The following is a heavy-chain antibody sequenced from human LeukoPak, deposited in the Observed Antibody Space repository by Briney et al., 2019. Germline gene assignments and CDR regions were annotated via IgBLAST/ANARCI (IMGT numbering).Heavy chain of an antibody. D-gene: IGHD6-13*01. CDR3: ARVMSSAGGIDY. CDR2: INPNSGGT. CDR1: GYTFTSYG. Sequence: ASVKVSCKASGYTFTSYGISWVRQAPGQGLEWMGWINPNSGGTNYAQKFQGRVTMTRDTSISTAYMELSRLRSDDTAVYYCARVMSSAGGIDYWGQGTLVTVSS. V-gene: IGHV1-2*02. J-gene: IGHJ4*02.